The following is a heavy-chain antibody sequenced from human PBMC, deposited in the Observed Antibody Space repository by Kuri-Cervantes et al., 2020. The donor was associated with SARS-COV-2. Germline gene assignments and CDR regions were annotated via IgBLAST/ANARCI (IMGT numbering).Heavy chain of an antibody. Sequence: GESLKISWAASGFTFSSYALSWVRQAPGKGLAWVSAISASGGSTYYADSVKGRFTISRDNAKNSLYLQMNSMRAEDMALYYCAKGHAVGAVYDSSGYYGYWGQGTLVTVSS. J-gene: IGHJ4*02. CDR1: GFTFSSYA. CDR3: AKGHAVGAVYDSSGYYGY. CDR2: ISASGGST. V-gene: IGHV3-23*01. D-gene: IGHD3-22*01.